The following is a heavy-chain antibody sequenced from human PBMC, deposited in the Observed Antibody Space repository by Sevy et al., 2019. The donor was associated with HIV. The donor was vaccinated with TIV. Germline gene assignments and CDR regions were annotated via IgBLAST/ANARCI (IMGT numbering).Heavy chain of an antibody. CDR1: GGSITSLY. CDR2: IYYNGHI. CDR3: AGENAWGRGYS. Sequence: LSLTCTVSGGSITSLYWNWIRQPPGKGLEWIANIYYNGHINYNPSLKSRVTLSLDTSKNQFSLRLSSVTAADTAMYYCAGENAWGRGYSWGQGTLVTLSS. D-gene: IGHD1-26*01. V-gene: IGHV4-59*08. J-gene: IGHJ4*02.